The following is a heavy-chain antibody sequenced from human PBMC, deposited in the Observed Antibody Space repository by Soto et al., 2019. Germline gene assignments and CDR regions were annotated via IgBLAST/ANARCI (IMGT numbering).Heavy chain of an antibody. CDR2: IIPSFGTA. D-gene: IGHD1-26*01. Sequence: GASVKVSCKASGYTFTSYYMHWVRQAPGQGLEWMGGIIPSFGTASYAQKFQGRVTITADESTSTAYMELSSLRSEDTAVYYCATRALVGATEYYFDYWGQGTLVTVSS. CDR3: ATRALVGATEYYFDY. J-gene: IGHJ4*02. V-gene: IGHV1-69*13. CDR1: GYTFTSYY.